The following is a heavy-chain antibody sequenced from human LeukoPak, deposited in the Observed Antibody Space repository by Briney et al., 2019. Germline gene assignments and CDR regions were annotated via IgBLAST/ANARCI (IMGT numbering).Heavy chain of an antibody. Sequence: SSETLSLTCAVSGYSISSGYYWGWIRQPPGKGLEWIGGIYHSGSTYYNPSLKSRVTISVDTSKNQFSLKLSSVTAADTAVYYCARHVGYCSSTSCQDWFDPWGQGTLVTVSS. V-gene: IGHV4-38-2*01. CDR1: GYSISSGYY. D-gene: IGHD2-2*01. CDR2: IYHSGST. J-gene: IGHJ5*02. CDR3: ARHVGYCSSTSCQDWFDP.